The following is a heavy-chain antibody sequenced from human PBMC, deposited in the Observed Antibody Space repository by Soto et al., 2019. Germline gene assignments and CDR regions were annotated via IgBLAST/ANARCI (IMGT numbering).Heavy chain of an antibody. Sequence: QVQLQQWGAGLLKPSETLSLTCAVYGGSFSGYYWSWIRQPPGKGLEWIGEINHSGSTNYSPSLKSRVTISVDTSKNQFSLKLSSVTAADTAVYYCARNCSTTSCRIWGFDYWGQGTLVTVSS. V-gene: IGHV4-34*01. CDR3: ARNCSTTSCRIWGFDY. CDR2: INHSGST. J-gene: IGHJ4*02. D-gene: IGHD2-2*01. CDR1: GGSFSGYY.